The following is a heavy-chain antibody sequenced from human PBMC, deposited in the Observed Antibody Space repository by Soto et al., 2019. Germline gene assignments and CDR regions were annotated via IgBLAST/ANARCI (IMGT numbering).Heavy chain of an antibody. J-gene: IGHJ4*02. V-gene: IGHV3-23*01. CDR3: AKQRVGSSWYRDFDL. Sequence: EGQLLESGGGLVQPGGSLRLSCAASGFTFSDYAMSWVRQGPGKELEWASGISGVGGSTYYPDSVKGGFTISRDNSKNTVDLQMNNLTAGDTAVYFCAKQRVGSSWYRDFDLWGQGTLVTVSS. CDR1: GFTFSDYA. CDR2: ISGVGGST. D-gene: IGHD6-13*01.